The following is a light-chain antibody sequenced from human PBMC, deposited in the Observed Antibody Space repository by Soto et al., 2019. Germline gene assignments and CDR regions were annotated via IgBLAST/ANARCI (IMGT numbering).Light chain of an antibody. Sequence: DIQLTQSPSFLSASVGDRVTITCRASQDFNTYLAWYQQKPGIAPKLLIFAASTLQYGVPSRFSGSGSGTEFPVTITSLQPEVFATYYCQQRKSYPLTFGQGTRLQIK. CDR2: AAS. CDR1: QDFNTY. J-gene: IGKJ5*01. V-gene: IGKV1-9*01. CDR3: QQRKSYPLT.